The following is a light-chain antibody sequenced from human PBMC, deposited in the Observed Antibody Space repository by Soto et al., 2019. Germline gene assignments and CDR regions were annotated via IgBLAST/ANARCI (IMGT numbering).Light chain of an antibody. CDR1: QSISSY. J-gene: IGKJ5*01. V-gene: IGKV3-11*01. Sequence: EIVLTQSPATLSLSPGERATLSCRASQSISSYLGWYQQKPGQAPRLLIYDASKRAPGIPARFSGSGSGTDFTLTLSSLEPEDFAVYYCQQRSSWPSITCGQGTRLEIK. CDR3: QQRSSWPSIT. CDR2: DAS.